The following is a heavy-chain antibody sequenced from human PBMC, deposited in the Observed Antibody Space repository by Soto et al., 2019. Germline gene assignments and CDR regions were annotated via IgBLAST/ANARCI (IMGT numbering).Heavy chain of an antibody. J-gene: IGHJ4*02. CDR2: ISSSSSYI. CDR3: ARSVPVDTAMGSTGDDY. Sequence: GGSLRLSCAASGFTFSSYSMNWVRQAPGKGLEWVSSISSSSSYIYYADSVKGRFTISRDNAKNSLYLQMNSLRAEDTAVYYCARSVPVDTAMGSTGDDYWGQGTLVTVSS. CDR1: GFTFSSYS. V-gene: IGHV3-21*01. D-gene: IGHD5-18*01.